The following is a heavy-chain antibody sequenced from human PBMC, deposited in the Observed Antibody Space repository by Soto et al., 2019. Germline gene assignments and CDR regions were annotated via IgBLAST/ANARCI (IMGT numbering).Heavy chain of an antibody. J-gene: IGHJ5*02. D-gene: IGHD2-8*01. CDR1: GGTFSSYA. CDR2: IIPIFGTA. Sequence: SVKVSCKASGGTFSSYAISWVRQAPGQGLEWMGGIIPIFGTANYAQKFQGRVTITADESTSTAYMELSSLRSEDTAVYYCANFGYCTNGVCYGNWFDPWGQGTLVTVSS. CDR3: ANFGYCTNGVCYGNWFDP. V-gene: IGHV1-69*13.